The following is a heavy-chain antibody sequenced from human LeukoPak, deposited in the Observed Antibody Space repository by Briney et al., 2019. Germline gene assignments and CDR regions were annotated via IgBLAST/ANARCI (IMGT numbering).Heavy chain of an antibody. CDR2: INHSGST. D-gene: IGHD2-15*01. CDR3: ASGWDIVVVVAATPFDY. J-gene: IGHJ4*02. Sequence: SETLSLTCAVYGGSFSGYYWSWIRQPPGKGLEWIGEINHSGSTNYNPSLKSRVTISVDTSKNQFSLKLSSVTAADTAVYYCASGWDIVVVVAATPFDYWGQGTLVTVSS. CDR1: GGSFSGYY. V-gene: IGHV4-34*01.